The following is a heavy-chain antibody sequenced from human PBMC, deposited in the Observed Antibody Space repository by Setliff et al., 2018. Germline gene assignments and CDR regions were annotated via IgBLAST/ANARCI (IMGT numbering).Heavy chain of an antibody. CDR3: AKDRVNDGFWDFDS. D-gene: IGHD1-26*01. Sequence: PVGSLRLSCATSGFTFRDYSMVWVRQVPGKGLEWVAGVIQVGSGVYADSVKGRSTISRDNSKNNFFLQINNLRAADTATYYCAKDRVNDGFWDFDSWGQGIVVTVSS. J-gene: IGHJ4*02. CDR2: VIQVGSG. CDR1: GFTFRDYS. V-gene: IGHV3-23*01.